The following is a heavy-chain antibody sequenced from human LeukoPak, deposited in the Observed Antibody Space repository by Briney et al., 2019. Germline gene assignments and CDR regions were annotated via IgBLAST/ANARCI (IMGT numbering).Heavy chain of an antibody. CDR1: GFTFGRYW. Sequence: PGGSLRLSCADSGFTFGRYWMHWVRQAPGKGLVWVSHITTDGSGTSYADSVKGRFTISRDNAKNTLYLQMNSLRAEDTAVYYCAKDAELLILYYFDYWGQGTLVTVSS. D-gene: IGHD3-10*01. CDR2: ITTDGSGT. V-gene: IGHV3-74*01. CDR3: AKDAELLILYYFDY. J-gene: IGHJ4*02.